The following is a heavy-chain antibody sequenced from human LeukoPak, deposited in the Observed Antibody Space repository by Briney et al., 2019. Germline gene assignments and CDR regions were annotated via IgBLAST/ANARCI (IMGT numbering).Heavy chain of an antibody. J-gene: IGHJ5*02. CDR1: GYTFTGYY. Sequence: GASVKVSCKACGYTFTGYYMHWVRQAPGQGLEWMGWINSNSGGTNYAQKFQGRVTMTTDTSTSTAYMELRSLRSDDTAVYYCAPPSNTLDAWGQGTLVTVSS. CDR3: APPSNTLDA. V-gene: IGHV1-2*02. CDR2: INSNSGGT. D-gene: IGHD2/OR15-2a*01.